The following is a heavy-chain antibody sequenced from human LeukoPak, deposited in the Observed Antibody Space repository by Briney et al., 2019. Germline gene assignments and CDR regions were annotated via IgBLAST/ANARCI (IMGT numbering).Heavy chain of an antibody. D-gene: IGHD4-17*01. J-gene: IGHJ4*02. CDR3: ARERRTVTDFDY. Sequence: GGSLRLSCAASGFTFSSYSMNWVRKAPWKGLEWVSSISSSSSYIYYADSVKGRFTISRDNAKNSLYLQMNSLRAEDTAVYYCARERRTVTDFDYWGQGTLVTVSS. V-gene: IGHV3-21*01. CDR1: GFTFSSYS. CDR2: ISSSSSYI.